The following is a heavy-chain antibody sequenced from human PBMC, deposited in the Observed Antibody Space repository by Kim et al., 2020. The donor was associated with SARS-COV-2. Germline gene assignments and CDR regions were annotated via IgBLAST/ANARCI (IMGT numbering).Heavy chain of an antibody. V-gene: IGHV3-73*01. CDR2: IRSKANSYAT. CDR1: GFTFSGSA. CDR3: TRWKEDSKRRFDY. Sequence: GGSLRLSCAASGFTFSGSAMHWVRQASGKGLEWVGRIRSKANSYATAYAASVKGRFTISRDDSKNTAYLQMNSLKTEDTAVYYCTRWKEDSKRRFDYWGQGTLVTVSS. J-gene: IGHJ4*02. D-gene: IGHD1-1*01.